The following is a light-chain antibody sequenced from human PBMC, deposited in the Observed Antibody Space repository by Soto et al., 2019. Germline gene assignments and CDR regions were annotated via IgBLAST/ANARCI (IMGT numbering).Light chain of an antibody. CDR3: QQYNSYSPWT. V-gene: IGKV1-5*01. J-gene: IGKJ1*01. CDR2: DAS. CDR1: QSISSW. Sequence: DIQMTQSPSTLSASVGDRATITCRASQSISSWLAWYQQKPGKAPKLLIYDASSLESGVPSRFSGSGSGTGFTLTISSLQPDDFATYYCQQYNSYSPWTFGQGTKV.